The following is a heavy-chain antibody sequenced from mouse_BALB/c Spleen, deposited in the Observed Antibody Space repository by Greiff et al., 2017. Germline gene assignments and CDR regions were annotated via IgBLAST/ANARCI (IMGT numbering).Heavy chain of an antibody. CDR3: VGYDYDDAMDY. CDR2: ISYSGST. D-gene: IGHD2-4*01. J-gene: IGHJ4*01. V-gene: IGHV3-2*02. CDR1: GYSITSDYA. Sequence: VQLKESGPGLVKPSQSLSLTCTVTGYSITSDYAWNWIRQFPGNKLEWMGYISYSGSTSYNPSLKSRISITRDTSKNQFFLQLNSVTTEDTATYYCVGYDYDDAMDYWGQGTSVTVSS.